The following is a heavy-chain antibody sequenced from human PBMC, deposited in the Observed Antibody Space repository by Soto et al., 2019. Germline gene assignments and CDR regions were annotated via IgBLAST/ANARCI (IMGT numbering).Heavy chain of an antibody. V-gene: IGHV3-30*18. D-gene: IGHD4-17*01. CDR3: AKQNYGDYQIDY. CDR1: GFTFSSYG. CDR2: ISYDGSNK. J-gene: IGHJ4*02. Sequence: GGSLRLSCAASGFTFSSYGMHWVRQAPGKGLEWVAVISYDGSNKYYADSVKGRFTISRDNSKNTLYLQMNSLRAEDTAVYYCAKQNYGDYQIDYWGQGTLVTVSS.